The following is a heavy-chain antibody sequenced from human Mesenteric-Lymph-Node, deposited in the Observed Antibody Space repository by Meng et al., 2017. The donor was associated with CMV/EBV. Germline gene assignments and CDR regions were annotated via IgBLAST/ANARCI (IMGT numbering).Heavy chain of an antibody. CDR1: GYTFINND. D-gene: IGHD3-3*01. CDR2: MNPNSGNT. CDR3: ARANDFWSGQMDV. V-gene: IGHV1-8*01. J-gene: IGHJ6*02. Sequence: ASVKVSCKASGYTFINNDINWVRQATGQGLEWMGWMNPNSGNTGYAQKFQGRLIITRSTSISTAYMELSSLRSEDTAVYYCARANDFWSGQMDVWGQGTTVTVSS.